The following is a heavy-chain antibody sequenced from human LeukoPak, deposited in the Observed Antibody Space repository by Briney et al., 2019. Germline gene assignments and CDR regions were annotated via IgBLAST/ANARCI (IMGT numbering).Heavy chain of an antibody. Sequence: PSETLSLTCAVYGGSFSGYYWSWIRQPPGKGLEWIGEINHSGSTNYNPSRKSQATISVDTSKTLFSLKLSSVTAADTAVYYCARGDYYDYVWGSYRYTFYFDYWGQGTLVTVSS. CDR1: GGSFSGYY. V-gene: IGHV4-34*01. CDR2: INHSGST. J-gene: IGHJ4*02. CDR3: ARGDYYDYVWGSYRYTFYFDY. D-gene: IGHD3-16*02.